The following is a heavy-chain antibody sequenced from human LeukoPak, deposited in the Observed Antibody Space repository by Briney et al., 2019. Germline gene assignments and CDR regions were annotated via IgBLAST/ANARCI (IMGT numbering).Heavy chain of an antibody. CDR1: GFTFSSYA. V-gene: IGHV3-23*01. CDR2: ISGSSGRT. Sequence: PGGSLRLSCAASGFTFSSYAMSWVRQAPGKGLEWVSAISGSSGRTYYADSVKGWFTISRDNSKNTLYLQMNSLRAEDMAVYYCAKGSLDYYYGMDVWGQGTTVTVSS. CDR3: AKGSLDYYYGMDV. J-gene: IGHJ6*02.